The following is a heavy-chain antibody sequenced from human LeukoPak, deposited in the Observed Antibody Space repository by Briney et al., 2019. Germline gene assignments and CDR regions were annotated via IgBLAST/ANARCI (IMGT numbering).Heavy chain of an antibody. Sequence: GGSLRLSCAASGFTFSSFPMSWVRQAPGKGLEWVSAISAGAGTTYYADSVKGRFTISRDNSKNTLYPQMNSLRAEDTAVYYCAHITGMAPDYWGQGTLVTVSS. J-gene: IGHJ4*02. V-gene: IGHV3-23*01. CDR3: AHITGMAPDY. CDR1: GFTFSSFP. CDR2: ISAGAGTT. D-gene: IGHD1-20*01.